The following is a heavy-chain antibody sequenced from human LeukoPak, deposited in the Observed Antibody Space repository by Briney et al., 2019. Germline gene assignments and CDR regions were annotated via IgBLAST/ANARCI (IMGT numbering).Heavy chain of an antibody. V-gene: IGHV3-21*01. Sequence: PGGSLRLSCATSGFTLSSYNMNWVRQAPGKGLEWVSFISTSSSYIYYADSVKGRFTISRDNAKNSLYLQMNSLRAEDTAVYYCARDGNYDFWSGYYVMDVWGKGTTVTVSS. CDR2: ISTSSSYI. J-gene: IGHJ6*04. D-gene: IGHD3-3*01. CDR1: GFTLSSYN. CDR3: ARDGNYDFWSGYYVMDV.